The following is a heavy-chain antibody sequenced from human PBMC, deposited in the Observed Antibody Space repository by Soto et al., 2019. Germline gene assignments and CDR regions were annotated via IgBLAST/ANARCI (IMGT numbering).Heavy chain of an antibody. V-gene: IGHV2-5*02. Sequence: QITLKESGPTLVKPTQTLTLTCTFSGFSLSTSGVGVGWIRQPPGKALEWLALIYWDDDKRYSPSLKSRLTTTKHPPRDPVVLTMTTMHPMHTATYHGAQSGPIAAPGSESLGYWGQGTLVTVSS. D-gene: IGHD6-13*01. J-gene: IGHJ4*02. CDR3: AQSGPIAAPGSESLGY. CDR2: IYWDDDK. CDR1: GFSLSTSGVG.